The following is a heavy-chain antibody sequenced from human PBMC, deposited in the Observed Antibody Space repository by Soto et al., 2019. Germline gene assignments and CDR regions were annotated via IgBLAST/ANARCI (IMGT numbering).Heavy chain of an antibody. Sequence: WGSLRLSCAASGFAFGTYAMRFFGQSPFKGLEWVAVMSHDGGNKYYAESVKGRFTISRDNSKNTLYLQMNSLRAEDTAVYYCARDGRERQWLDFFDYWGQGTLVTVS. V-gene: IGHV3-30*01. J-gene: IGHJ4*02. CDR3: ARDGRERQWLDFFDY. CDR2: MSHDGGNK. CDR1: GFAFGTYA. D-gene: IGHD6-19*01.